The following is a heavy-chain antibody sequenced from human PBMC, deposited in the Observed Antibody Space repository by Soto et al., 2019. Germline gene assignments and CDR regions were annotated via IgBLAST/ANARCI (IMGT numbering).Heavy chain of an antibody. CDR1: GFIFGNYV. Sequence: QVQLVESGGGVVQPGRSLRLSCAAPGFIFGNYVMFWFRRAPGRGLEWVAFMSYDGTTKSYADTVKGRFTISRDNSQNTLYLQMNSLRPEDTGVYYCAREVLWSRYFDYWGQGTLVTVSS. D-gene: IGHD3-10*01. CDR2: MSYDGTTK. J-gene: IGHJ4*02. CDR3: AREVLWSRYFDY. V-gene: IGHV3-30-3*01.